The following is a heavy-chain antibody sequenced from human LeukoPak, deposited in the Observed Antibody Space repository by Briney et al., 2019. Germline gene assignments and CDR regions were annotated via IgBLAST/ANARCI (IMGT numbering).Heavy chain of an antibody. CDR3: AAYTYYDFWRGIGGWFDP. D-gene: IGHD3-3*01. V-gene: IGHV3-11*01. Sequence: GGSLRLSCAASGFTFSDYYMSWIRQAPGKGLEWVSYISSSGSTIYYADSVKGRFTISRDNAKNSLYLQMNRLRAEDTAVYYCAAYTYYDFWRGIGGWFDPWGQGTLVTVSS. CDR2: ISSSGSTI. J-gene: IGHJ5*02. CDR1: GFTFSDYY.